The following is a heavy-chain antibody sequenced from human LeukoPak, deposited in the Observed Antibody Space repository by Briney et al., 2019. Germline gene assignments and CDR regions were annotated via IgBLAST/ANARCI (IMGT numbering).Heavy chain of an antibody. CDR2: ISYDGSNK. CDR1: GFTFSTYG. J-gene: IGHJ6*02. D-gene: IGHD4-17*01. Sequence: GRSLRLSCAASGFTFSTYGMHWVRQAPGKGLEWVAVISYDGSNKYYADSVKGRFTISRDNSKNTLYLQMNSLRAEDTAVYYCAKDFVTTGTNYHYYGMDVWGQGTTVTVSS. CDR3: AKDFVTTGTNYHYYGMDV. V-gene: IGHV3-30*18.